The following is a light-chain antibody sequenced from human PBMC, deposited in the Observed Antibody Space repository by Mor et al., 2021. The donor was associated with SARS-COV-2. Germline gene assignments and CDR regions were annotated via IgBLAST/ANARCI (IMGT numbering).Light chain of an antibody. J-gene: IGKJ2*01. CDR2: GAS. Sequence: SQGVSSSLAWYQQKPGQAPRLLIYGASTGATGIPARFSGSGSGTEFTLTISSLQSEDFAVYYCQQYNNWPYT. CDR1: QGVSSS. V-gene: IGKV3-15*01. CDR3: QQYNNWPYT.